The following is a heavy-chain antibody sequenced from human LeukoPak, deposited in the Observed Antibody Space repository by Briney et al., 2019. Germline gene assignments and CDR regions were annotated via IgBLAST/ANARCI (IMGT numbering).Heavy chain of an antibody. J-gene: IGHJ6*02. V-gene: IGHV3-23*01. CDR2: ISGSGGST. CDR1: RFSFSSFA. Sequence: GGSLRLSCAASRFSFSSFAMTWVRQALGKGLEWVSAISGSGGSTYYADSVKGRFTISRDNSKNTLYLQMNSLRAEDTAVYYRAKYQGVAYTQIGDYYYGMDVWGQGTTVTVSS. CDR3: AKYQGVAYTQIGDYYYGMDV. D-gene: IGHD3-3*01.